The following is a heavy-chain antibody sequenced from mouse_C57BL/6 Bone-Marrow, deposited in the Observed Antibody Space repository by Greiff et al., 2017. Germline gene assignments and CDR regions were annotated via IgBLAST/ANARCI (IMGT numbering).Heavy chain of an antibody. CDR2: IRSKSNNYAT. D-gene: IGHD2-3*01. V-gene: IGHV10-1*01. Sequence: EVQLQESGGGLVQPKGSLKLSCAASGFSFNTYAMNWVRQAPGKGLEWVARIRSKSNNYATYYADSVKDRFTISRDDSESMLYLQMNNLKTEDTAMYYCVIHRAIYDGYSYAMDYWGQGTSVTVSS. J-gene: IGHJ4*01. CDR1: GFSFNTYA. CDR3: VIHRAIYDGYSYAMDY.